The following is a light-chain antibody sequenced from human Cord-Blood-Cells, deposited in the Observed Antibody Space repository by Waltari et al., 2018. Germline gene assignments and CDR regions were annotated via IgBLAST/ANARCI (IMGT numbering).Light chain of an antibody. J-gene: IGLJ1*01. CDR3: CSYAGSYTYV. CDR2: DVI. V-gene: IGLV2-11*01. Sequence: QSALTQPRSVSGSPGQSVTISCTGTSSDVGGYNYVSWYQQHPGKAPKLMIYDVITRPSGVPVRFSCSKSGNTASLTISGRQAEDEADYYCCSYAGSYTYVFGTGTKVTVL. CDR1: SSDVGGYNY.